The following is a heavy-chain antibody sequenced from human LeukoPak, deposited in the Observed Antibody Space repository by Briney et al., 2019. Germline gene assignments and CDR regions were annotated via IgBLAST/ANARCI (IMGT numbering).Heavy chain of an antibody. Sequence: SETLSLTCTVSGGSISSYYWSWIRQPAGKGLEWIGRIYTSGSTNYNPSLKSRVTMSVDTSKNQFSLKLSSVTAADTAVYYCARTPVVVTAKFYYYYYMDVWGKGTTVTVSS. V-gene: IGHV4-4*07. CDR1: GGSISSYY. CDR3: ARTPVVVTAKFYYYYYMDV. J-gene: IGHJ6*03. D-gene: IGHD2-21*02. CDR2: IYTSGST.